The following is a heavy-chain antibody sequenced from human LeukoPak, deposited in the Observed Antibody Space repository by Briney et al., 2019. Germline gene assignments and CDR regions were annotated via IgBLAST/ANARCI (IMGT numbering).Heavy chain of an antibody. Sequence: ASVKVSRKASGYTFTAYYMNWVRQAPGQGLELMGWINPNTGATNYAQKFQGRVTMTRDTSISTAYMELSRLRSDDTAVYYCARDQTGDGFDCWGQGTLVTVSS. J-gene: IGHJ4*02. V-gene: IGHV1-2*02. CDR3: ARDQTGDGFDC. D-gene: IGHD7-27*01. CDR2: INPNTGAT. CDR1: GYTFTAYY.